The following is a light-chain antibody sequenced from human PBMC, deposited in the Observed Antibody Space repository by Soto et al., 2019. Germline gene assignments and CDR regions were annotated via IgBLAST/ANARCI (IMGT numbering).Light chain of an antibody. V-gene: IGLV2-23*02. Sequence: QSVLTQPASGSGSPGQSITISCTGTSSDVGSYNLVSWYQHHPGKAPKLIIYEVTRRPSGISNRFSGSKSGNTASLTISGLQAEDEADYYCCSYAGSNTYVFGTGTKVTVL. CDR1: SSDVGSYNL. J-gene: IGLJ1*01. CDR3: CSYAGSNTYV. CDR2: EVT.